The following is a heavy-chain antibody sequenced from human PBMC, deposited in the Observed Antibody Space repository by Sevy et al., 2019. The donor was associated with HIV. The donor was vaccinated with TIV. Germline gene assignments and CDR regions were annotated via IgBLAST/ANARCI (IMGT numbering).Heavy chain of an antibody. CDR2: FDPEDGET. CDR3: ATTKDYYDSSGSPFDY. D-gene: IGHD3-22*01. CDR1: GYTLTQLS. V-gene: IGHV1-24*01. J-gene: IGHJ4*02. Sequence: ASVKVSCKVSGYTLTQLSMHWVRQAPGKGLEWMGSFDPEDGETLYAQKFQGRVTMTEDTSTDTAYMKLRSLRSEDTAVYYCATTKDYYDSSGSPFDYWGQGTLVTVSS.